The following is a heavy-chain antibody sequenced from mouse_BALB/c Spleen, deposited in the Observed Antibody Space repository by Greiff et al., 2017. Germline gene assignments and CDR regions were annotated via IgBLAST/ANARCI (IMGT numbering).Heavy chain of an antibody. J-gene: IGHJ3*01. CDR3: ARDRYDGFAY. V-gene: IGHV5-17*02. Sequence: DVKLVESGGGLVQPGGSRKLSCAASGFTFSSFGMHWVRQAPEKGLECVAYISSGSSTIYYADTVKGRFTISRDNPKNTLFLQMTSLRSEDTAMYYCARDRYDGFAYWGQGTLVTISA. CDR1: GFTFSSFG. CDR2: ISSGSSTI. D-gene: IGHD2-14*01.